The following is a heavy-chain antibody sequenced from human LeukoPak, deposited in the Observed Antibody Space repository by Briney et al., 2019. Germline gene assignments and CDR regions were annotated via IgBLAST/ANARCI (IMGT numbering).Heavy chain of an antibody. CDR2: ISSSGSTI. CDR3: ARVNIVATIGYYYYGMDV. J-gene: IGHJ6*02. Sequence: PGGSLRLSCAAFGFAFSSYEMNWVRQAPGKGLEWVSYISSSGSTIYYADSVKGRFTISRDNAKNSLYLQMNGLRAEDTAVYYCARVNIVATIGYYYYGMDVWGQGTTVTVSS. V-gene: IGHV3-48*03. D-gene: IGHD5-12*01. CDR1: GFAFSSYE.